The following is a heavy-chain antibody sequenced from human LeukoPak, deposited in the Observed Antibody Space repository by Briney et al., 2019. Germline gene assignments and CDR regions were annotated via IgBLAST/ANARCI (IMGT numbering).Heavy chain of an antibody. J-gene: IGHJ5*02. Sequence: PSETLSLTCAVPGYSISSGYYWGWIRQPPGKGLEWIGSIYHSGSTYYNPSLKSRVTISVDTSKNQFSLKLSSVTAADTAVYYCARQRTVRDWFDPWGQGTLVTVSS. D-gene: IGHD4-17*01. CDR1: GYSISSGYY. V-gene: IGHV4-38-2*01. CDR3: ARQRTVRDWFDP. CDR2: IYHSGST.